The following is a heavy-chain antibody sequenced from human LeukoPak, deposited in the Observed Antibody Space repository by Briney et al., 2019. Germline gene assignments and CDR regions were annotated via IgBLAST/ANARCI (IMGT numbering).Heavy chain of an antibody. CDR1: GFTFSSYG. Sequence: GGSLRLSCAASGFTFSSYGMSWVRQAPGKGLEWVSAIRCSGGTTYYGDSVKGRFTISRDNSNTTLYLQMNSLRAEDTAVYYCAKDFTNSGSDAFDIWGQGTMVTVSS. D-gene: IGHD5-12*01. V-gene: IGHV3-23*01. J-gene: IGHJ3*02. CDR3: AKDFTNSGSDAFDI. CDR2: IRCSGGTT.